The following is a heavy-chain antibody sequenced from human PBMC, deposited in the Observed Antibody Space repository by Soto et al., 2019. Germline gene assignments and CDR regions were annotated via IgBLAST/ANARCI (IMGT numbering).Heavy chain of an antibody. V-gene: IGHV3-23*01. D-gene: IGHD3-10*01. CDR1: GFTFSSYA. J-gene: IGHJ4*02. CDR2: ISGSGGST. CDR3: AKTIRLWFGDARVFDY. Sequence: EVQLLESGGGLVQPGGSLRLPCAASGFTFSSYAMSWVRQAPGKGLEWVSAISGSGGSTYYADSVKGRFTISRDNSKNTLYLQMNSLRAEDTAVYYCAKTIRLWFGDARVFDYWGQGTLVTVSS.